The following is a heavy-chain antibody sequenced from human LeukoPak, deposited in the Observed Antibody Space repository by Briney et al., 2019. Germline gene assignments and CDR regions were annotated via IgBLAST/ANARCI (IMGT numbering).Heavy chain of an antibody. D-gene: IGHD6-13*01. V-gene: IGHV3-21*01. CDR3: ARAGIAAAGKLD. J-gene: IGHJ4*02. CDR2: ISSSSSYI. Sequence: GGSLRLSCAASGFIFSSYSMNWVHQAPGKGLEWVSSISSSSSYIYYADSVKGRFTISRDNAKNSLYLQMNSLRAEDTAVYYCARAGIAAAGKLDWGQGTLVTVSS. CDR1: GFIFSSYS.